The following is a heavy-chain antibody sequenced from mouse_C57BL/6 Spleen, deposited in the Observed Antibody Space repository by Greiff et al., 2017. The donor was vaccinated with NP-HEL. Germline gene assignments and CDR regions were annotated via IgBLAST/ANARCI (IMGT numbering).Heavy chain of an antibody. J-gene: IGHJ4*01. CDR3: ARKGYDGYYPYAMDY. CDR2: IDPSDSYT. Sequence: QVQLQQPGAELVKPGASVKLSCKASGYTFTSYWMQWVKQRPGQGLEWIGEIDPSDSYTNYNQKFKGKATLTVDTSSSTAYMQLSSLTSEDSAVYYCARKGYDGYYPYAMDYWGQGTSVTVSS. CDR1: GYTFTSYW. D-gene: IGHD2-3*01. V-gene: IGHV1-50*01.